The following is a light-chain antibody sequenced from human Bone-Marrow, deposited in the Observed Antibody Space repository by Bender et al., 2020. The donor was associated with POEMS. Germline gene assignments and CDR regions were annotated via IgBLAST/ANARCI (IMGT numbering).Light chain of an antibody. CDR1: DIGAKS. CDR2: RDR. V-gene: IGLV3-9*01. Sequence: SYELTQPLSVSVALGQTARITCGGNDIGAKSVHWYRQKPGQAPVLVIYRDRNRPSGIPERFSGSNSGNTATLTISRAQAGDEADYHCQVWDRCTVVFGGGTKVTVL. CDR3: QVWDRCTVV. J-gene: IGLJ2*01.